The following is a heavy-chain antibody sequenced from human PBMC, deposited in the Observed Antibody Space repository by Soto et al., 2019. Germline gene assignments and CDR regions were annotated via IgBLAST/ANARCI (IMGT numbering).Heavy chain of an antibody. D-gene: IGHD5-18*01. V-gene: IGHV4-59*01. CDR3: ASASGYSYGFDY. CDR2: IYYSGST. CDR1: GGSISSYY. Sequence: SETLSLTCTVSGGSISSYYWSWIRQPPGKGLEWIGYIYYSGSTNYNPSLKSRVTISVDTSKNQFSLKLSSVTAADTAVYCCASASGYSYGFDYWGQGTLVTVSS. J-gene: IGHJ4*02.